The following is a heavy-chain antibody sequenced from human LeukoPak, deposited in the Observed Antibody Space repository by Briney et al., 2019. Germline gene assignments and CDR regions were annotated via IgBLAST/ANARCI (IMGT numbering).Heavy chain of an antibody. CDR1: GYTFTGYY. V-gene: IGHV1-2*02. CDR2: INPNSGGT. CDR3: ARKDSSWSRASGAFDI. J-gene: IGHJ3*02. Sequence: GASVKVSCKASGYTFTGYYMHWVRQAPGQGLEWMGWINPNSGGTNYAQKFQGRVTMTRDTSISTAYMELSSLRSEDTAVYYCARKDSSWSRASGAFDIWGQGTMVTVSS. D-gene: IGHD6-13*01.